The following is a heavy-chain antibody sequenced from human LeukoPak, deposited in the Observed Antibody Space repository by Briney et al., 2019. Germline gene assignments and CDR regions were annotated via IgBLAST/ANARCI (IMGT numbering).Heavy chain of an antibody. CDR2: INPDSGDT. V-gene: IGHV1-2*02. CDR3: ATVGSIRRFYFDF. D-gene: IGHD3-3*01. J-gene: IGHJ4*02. CDR1: GYFFTGYY. Sequence: GASVKVSCKASGYFFTGYYIHWVRQAPGQGLEWMGWINPDSGDTEYSQRFQGRITLTSDTSVTTAYMELSSLRSDVTSIFYCATVGSIRRFYFDFWGQGTLVTVSS.